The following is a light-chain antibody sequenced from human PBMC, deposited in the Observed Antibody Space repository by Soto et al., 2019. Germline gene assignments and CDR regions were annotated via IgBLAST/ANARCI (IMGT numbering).Light chain of an antibody. J-gene: IGKJ4*01. CDR2: WAS. V-gene: IGKV4-1*01. CDR1: KRILHSSNNKDF. Sequence: DILMTQSPASPAVSLGERPTLNSRSSKRILHSSNNKDFLAWYQQRPGQPPKLLIYWASTRESGVPDRFSGSGSGTDFTLTVSSLQAEDVAVYYCQQSYSTPLTFGGGTKVEL. CDR3: QQSYSTPLT.